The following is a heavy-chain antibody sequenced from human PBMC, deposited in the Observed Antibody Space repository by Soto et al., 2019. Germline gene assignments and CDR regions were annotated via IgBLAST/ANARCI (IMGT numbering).Heavy chain of an antibody. CDR3: ARGSVVAATLFDY. CDR1: GGSISSGGYY. J-gene: IGHJ4*02. V-gene: IGHV4-31*11. D-gene: IGHD2-15*01. Sequence: SETLSLTWAVSGGSISSGGYYWSWIRQHPGKGLEWIGYIYYSGSTYYNPSLKSRVTISVDTSKNQFSLKLSSVTAADTAVYYCARGSVVAATLFDYWGQGTLVTVSS. CDR2: IYYSGST.